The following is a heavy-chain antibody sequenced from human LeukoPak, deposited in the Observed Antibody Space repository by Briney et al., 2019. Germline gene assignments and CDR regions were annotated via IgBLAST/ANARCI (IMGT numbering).Heavy chain of an antibody. J-gene: IGHJ3*02. CDR3: ARLRISWLAFDI. CDR1: GGSISSYY. D-gene: IGHD6-19*01. V-gene: IGHV4-59*08. Sequence: SETLSLTCTVSGGSISSYYWSWIRQPPGKGLEWIGYIYYSGSTNYNPSLKSRVTISVDTSKNQFSLKLSSVTAADTAVYYCARLRISWLAFDIRGQGTMVTVSS. CDR2: IYYSGST.